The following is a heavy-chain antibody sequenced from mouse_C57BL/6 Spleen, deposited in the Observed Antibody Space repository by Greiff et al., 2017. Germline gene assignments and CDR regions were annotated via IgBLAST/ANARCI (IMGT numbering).Heavy chain of an antibody. CDR2: ISNGGGST. D-gene: IGHD1-1*01. V-gene: IGHV5-12*01. J-gene: IGHJ1*03. Sequence: EVHLVESGGGLVQPGGSLKLSCAASGFTFSDYYMYWVRQTPEKRLEWVAYISNGGGSTYYPDTVKGRFTISRDNAKNTLYLQMSRLKSEDTAMYYCASITTVVEGYFDVWGTGTTVTVSS. CDR3: ASITTVVEGYFDV. CDR1: GFTFSDYY.